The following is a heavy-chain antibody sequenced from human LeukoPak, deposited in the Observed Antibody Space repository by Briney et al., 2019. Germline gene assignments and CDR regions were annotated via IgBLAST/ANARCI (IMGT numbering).Heavy chain of an antibody. J-gene: IGHJ4*02. CDR3: ARDFGWSQFDC. Sequence: GGSLRLSCAASGFTFSSSWMSWVRQAPGKGLEWVANINQDGTIESCLNSVRGRFSISRDNTENSLYLQMDSLRDDDTAVYYCARDFGWSQFDCWGQGTLVTVSS. V-gene: IGHV3-7*01. D-gene: IGHD3-16*01. CDR2: INQDGTIE. CDR1: GFTFSSSW.